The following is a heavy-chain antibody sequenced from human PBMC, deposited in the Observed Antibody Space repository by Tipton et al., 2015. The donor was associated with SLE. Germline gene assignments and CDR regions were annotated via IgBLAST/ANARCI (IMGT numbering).Heavy chain of an antibody. CDR3: AREQPVFAPAFDY. Sequence: SLRLSCAASGFTFSSYGMHWVRQAPGKGLEWVAVIWYDGSNKYYADSVKGRFTISRDNSKNTLYLQMNSLRAEDTAVYYCAREQPVFAPAFDYWGQGTLVTVSS. V-gene: IGHV3-33*01. CDR2: IWYDGSNK. J-gene: IGHJ4*02. CDR1: GFTFSSYG. D-gene: IGHD3-3*01.